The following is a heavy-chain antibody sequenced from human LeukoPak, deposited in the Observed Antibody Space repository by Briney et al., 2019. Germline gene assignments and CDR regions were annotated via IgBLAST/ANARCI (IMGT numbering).Heavy chain of an antibody. V-gene: IGHV3-30-3*01. CDR1: GFTFSSYA. CDR2: ISYDGSSK. Sequence: GGSLRLSCAASGFTFSSYAMHWVRQAPGKGLEWVAVISYDGSSKYYADSVKGRFTISRDNSKNTLYLQMNSLRAEDTAVYYCARVPGRSYYYYMDVWGKGTTVTVSS. D-gene: IGHD2-15*01. J-gene: IGHJ6*03. CDR3: ARVPGRSYYYYMDV.